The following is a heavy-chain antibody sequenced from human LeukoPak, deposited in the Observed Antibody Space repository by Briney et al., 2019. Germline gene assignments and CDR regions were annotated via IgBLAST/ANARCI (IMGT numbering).Heavy chain of an antibody. Sequence: PGGSLRLSCAASGFTFSNYWMSWVRQAPGKGLEWVANIKQDGSEKYYVDSVKGRFTISRDNAKNSLYLQMNSLRAEDTAVYYCARDGRLELAPGIWGQGTMVTVSS. D-gene: IGHD3-3*01. V-gene: IGHV3-7*01. CDR1: GFTFSNYW. CDR2: IKQDGSEK. CDR3: ARDGRLELAPGI. J-gene: IGHJ3*02.